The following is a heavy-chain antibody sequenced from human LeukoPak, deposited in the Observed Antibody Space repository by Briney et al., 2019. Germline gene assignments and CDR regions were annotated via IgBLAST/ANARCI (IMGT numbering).Heavy chain of an antibody. CDR2: IGTAGDT. Sequence: GGSLRLSCAASGFTFSSYVMSWVRQATGKPLEWVSAIGTAGDTFYPGSVKGRFTISRENAKNSLYLQMNSLRAEDTAVYYCARQSTPHGNFDYWGQGTLVTVSS. CDR1: GFTFSSYV. CDR3: ARQSTPHGNFDY. D-gene: IGHD1-26*01. V-gene: IGHV3-13*01. J-gene: IGHJ4*02.